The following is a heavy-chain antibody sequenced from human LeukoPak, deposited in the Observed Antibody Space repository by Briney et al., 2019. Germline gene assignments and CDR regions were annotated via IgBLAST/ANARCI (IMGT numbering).Heavy chain of an antibody. CDR3: AKGGDYGDYDATPFDY. J-gene: IGHJ4*02. D-gene: IGHD4-17*01. CDR2: ISDSGGST. Sequence: GGSLRLSCAASGFTFSNYAMSWVRQAPGKGLEWVSSISDSGGSTFYADPVKGRFTISRDNSKNTLYLQMNSLWAEDTAVYYCAKGGDYGDYDATPFDYWGQGTLVTVSS. V-gene: IGHV3-23*01. CDR1: GFTFSNYA.